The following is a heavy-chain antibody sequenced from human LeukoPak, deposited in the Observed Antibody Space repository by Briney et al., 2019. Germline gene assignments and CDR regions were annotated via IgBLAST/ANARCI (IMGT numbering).Heavy chain of an antibody. V-gene: IGHV1-2*02. CDR2: INPNSGGT. J-gene: IGHJ4*01. D-gene: IGHD2-21*02. Sequence: ASVKVSCKASGYTFTGYYMHWVRQAPGQGLEWMGWINPNSGGTNYAQKFHGRVTMTRDTSISTAYMELSRLRSDYTAVYYCARSRLLSLSFDYWGHGTLVTVSS. CDR3: ARSRLLSLSFDY. CDR1: GYTFTGYY.